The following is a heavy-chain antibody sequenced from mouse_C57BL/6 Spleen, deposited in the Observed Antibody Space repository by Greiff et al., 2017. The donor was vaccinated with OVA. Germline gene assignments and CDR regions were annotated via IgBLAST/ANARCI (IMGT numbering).Heavy chain of an antibody. CDR2: INPSNGGT. D-gene: IGHD1-1*01. V-gene: IGHV1-53*01. CDR1: GYTFPSYW. J-gene: IGHJ2*01. CDR3: ARYGYYGRAYYFDY. Sequence: QVHVKQPGTELVKPGASVKLSCKASGYTFPSYWMHWVKQRPGQGLEWIGNINPSNGGTNYNEKFKSKATLTVDKSSSTAYMQLSSLTSEDSAVYYCARYGYYGRAYYFDYWGQGTTLTVSS.